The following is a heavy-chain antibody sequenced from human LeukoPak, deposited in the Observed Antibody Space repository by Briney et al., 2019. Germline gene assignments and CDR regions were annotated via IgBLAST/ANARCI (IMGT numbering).Heavy chain of an antibody. CDR1: GGSISSGGYY. D-gene: IGHD1-1*01. J-gene: IGHJ3*02. CDR3: ARRDNSGHAFDI. V-gene: IGHV4-31*03. CDR2: IYYSGTT. Sequence: SQTLSLTCTVSGGSISSGGYYWSWIRQHPGKGLEWIGYIYYSGTTYYNPSLKSRVSLSVDTAKNQFSLKLSSVTAADTAAYYCARRDNSGHAFDIWGQGTTVTVSS.